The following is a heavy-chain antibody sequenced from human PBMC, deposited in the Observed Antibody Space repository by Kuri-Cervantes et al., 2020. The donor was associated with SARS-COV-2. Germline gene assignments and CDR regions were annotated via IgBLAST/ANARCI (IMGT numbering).Heavy chain of an antibody. CDR3: ARAEGYCSSTSCYPSGFDP. D-gene: IGHD2-2*01. CDR2: INHSGST. Sequence: SETLSLTCTVSGGSISSSSYYWGWIHQPPGKGLEWIGEINHSGSTNYNPSLKSRVTISVDTSKNQFSLKLSSVTAADTAVYYCARAEGYCSSTSCYPSGFDPWGQGTLVTVSS. V-gene: IGHV4-39*07. CDR1: GGSISSSSYY. J-gene: IGHJ5*02.